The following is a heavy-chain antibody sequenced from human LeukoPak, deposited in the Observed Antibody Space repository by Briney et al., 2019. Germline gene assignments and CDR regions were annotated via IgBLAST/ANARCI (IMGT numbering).Heavy chain of an antibody. CDR2: IYSDGST. V-gene: IGHV3-53*05. J-gene: IGHJ4*02. D-gene: IGHD6-19*01. CDR1: GFTVSTNY. CDR3: AIIAVAGTEGDY. Sequence: GGSLRLSGAASGFTVSTNYMSWVRQAPGKKLEWVSDIYSDGSTFYADSVKGRFTISRDNSKNTLYLQMNSLRAEDTAVYYCAIIAVAGTEGDYWGQGTLVTVSS.